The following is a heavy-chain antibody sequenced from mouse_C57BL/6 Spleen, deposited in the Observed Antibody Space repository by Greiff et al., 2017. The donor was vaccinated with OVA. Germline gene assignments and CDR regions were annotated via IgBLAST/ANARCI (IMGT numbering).Heavy chain of an antibody. V-gene: IGHV5-9*01. Sequence: EVMLVESGGGLVKPGGSLKLSCAASGFTFSSYTMSWVRQTPEKRLEWVATISGGGGNTYYPDSVKGRFTISRDNAKNTLYLQMSSLRSEDTALYYCARHNYYGSSPHYAMDYWGQGTSVTVSS. J-gene: IGHJ4*01. CDR1: GFTFSSYT. D-gene: IGHD1-1*01. CDR2: ISGGGGNT. CDR3: ARHNYYGSSPHYAMDY.